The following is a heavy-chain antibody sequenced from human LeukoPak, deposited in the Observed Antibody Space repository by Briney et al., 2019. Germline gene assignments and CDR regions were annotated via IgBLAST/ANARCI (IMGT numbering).Heavy chain of an antibody. Sequence: GGSLRLSCVGSGFNYDNYGMSWVRQASGKGLMWVAGITFDGGVTRYADSVKGRFTISRDNSKNKMSLQMNNLRAEDTALYYCAKGGVWPLERDFDYWGQGVLVTVSS. J-gene: IGHJ4*02. V-gene: IGHV3-23*01. CDR1: GFNYDNYG. CDR2: ITFDGGVT. CDR3: AKGGVWPLERDFDY. D-gene: IGHD5/OR15-5a*01.